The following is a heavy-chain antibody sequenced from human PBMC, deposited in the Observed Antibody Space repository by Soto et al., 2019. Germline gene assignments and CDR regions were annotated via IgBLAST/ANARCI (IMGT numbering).Heavy chain of an antibody. CDR1: GFTFKNYD. D-gene: IGHD3-10*01. V-gene: IGHV3-23*01. CDR2: ISGSGGVT. CDR3: AKNRQFRSYYESAGHYDN. Sequence: EVELLESGGGLVQPGGSLSLTCVASGFTFKNYDMMWIRQAPGKGLEWVSGISGSGGVTYYADSVKGRFTISRDNSKNTLYLQMNSLRAEDTAIYYCAKNRQFRSYYESAGHYDNWGQGTLVTVSS. J-gene: IGHJ4*02.